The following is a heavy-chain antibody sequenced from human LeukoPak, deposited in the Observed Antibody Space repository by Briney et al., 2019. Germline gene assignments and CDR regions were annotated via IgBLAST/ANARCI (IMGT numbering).Heavy chain of an antibody. D-gene: IGHD5-12*01. V-gene: IGHV4-38-2*01. CDR1: GYSISSGYY. Sequence: SETLSLTCAVSGYSISSGYYWGWIRQPPGKGLEWIGSIYHSGSTYYNPSLKSRVTISVDTSKNQFSLKLSSVTAADTAVYYCARSIVATDYWYFDLWGRGTLVTVSS. CDR3: ARSIVATDYWYFDL. J-gene: IGHJ2*01. CDR2: IYHSGST.